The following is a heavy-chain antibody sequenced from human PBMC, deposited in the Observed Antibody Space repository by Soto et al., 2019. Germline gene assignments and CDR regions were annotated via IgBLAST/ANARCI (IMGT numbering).Heavy chain of an antibody. D-gene: IGHD3-22*01. CDR3: ARGHLPLGIFSYQDYYDSSGYNNNLGMDV. J-gene: IGHJ6*02. CDR2: INPKIVNT. CDR1: GYTFTRYC. V-gene: IGHV1-8*01. Sequence: ASVKVSCKASGYTFTRYCINWVRQATGQGLEWMGVINPKIVNTGYAQKFQGRVTMTRNTSISTAYMELSSLRSEDTAVYYCARGHLPLGIFSYQDYYDSSGYNNNLGMDVWGQGTTVTVSS.